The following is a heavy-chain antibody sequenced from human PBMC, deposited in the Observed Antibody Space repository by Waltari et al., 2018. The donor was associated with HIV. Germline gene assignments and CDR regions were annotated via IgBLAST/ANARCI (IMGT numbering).Heavy chain of an antibody. V-gene: IGHV4-38-2*02. D-gene: IGHD2-2*02. CDR2: IYHSGST. Sequence: QVQLQESGPGLVKPSETLSLTCTVSGYSISSGYYWGWIRQPPGKGLEWIGSIYHSGSTYYNPSLKGRVTISVDTSKNQFSLKLSSVTAADTAVYYCAREGRPIVVVPAAIPPPYYGMDVWGQGTTVTVSS. CDR3: AREGRPIVVVPAAIPPPYYGMDV. CDR1: GYSISSGYY. J-gene: IGHJ6*02.